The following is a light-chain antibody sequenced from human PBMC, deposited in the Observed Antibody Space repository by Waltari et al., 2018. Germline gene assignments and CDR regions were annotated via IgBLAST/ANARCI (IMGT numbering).Light chain of an antibody. CDR3: QSSDSSGHLVI. CDR2: EDT. CDR1: ALPKQY. J-gene: IGLJ2*01. Sequence: SYELTQPPSVSVSPGQTARITCSGDALPKQYAYWYQQKPGQAPVLVIYEDTERPSGMPERFSGSNSGKRVTLTISRVQSEDEADYYCQSSDSSGHLVIFGGGTKLTVL. V-gene: IGLV3-25*03.